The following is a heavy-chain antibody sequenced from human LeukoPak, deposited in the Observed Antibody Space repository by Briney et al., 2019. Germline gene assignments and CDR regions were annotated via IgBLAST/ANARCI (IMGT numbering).Heavy chain of an antibody. CDR1: GYNFATYW. CDR2: IYPGNSHT. Sequence: GESLKISCQGCGYNFATYWIVWVRQMPGKGLEWMGIIYPGNSHTRYSPSFQGQVTISADTSISTAYLHWSSLQSSDTAMYYCAKFHATWYGDTWGQGTLVTVSS. D-gene: IGHD6-13*01. J-gene: IGHJ4*02. CDR3: AKFHATWYGDT. V-gene: IGHV5-51*01.